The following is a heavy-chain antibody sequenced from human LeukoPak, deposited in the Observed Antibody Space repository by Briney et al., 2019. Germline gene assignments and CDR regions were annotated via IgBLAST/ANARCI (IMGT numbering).Heavy chain of an antibody. CDR1: RFTFSSYS. CDR3: AKGLRYFDWLLPSTDYFDY. D-gene: IGHD3-9*01. V-gene: IGHV3-21*04. J-gene: IGHJ4*02. Sequence: GGSLRLSCAASRFTFSSYSMNWARQAPGKGLEWVSSISSSGSYIYYADSVKGRFTISRDNAKNSLYLQMNSLRAEDTAVYYCAKGLRYFDWLLPSTDYFDYWGQGTLVTVSS. CDR2: ISSSGSYI.